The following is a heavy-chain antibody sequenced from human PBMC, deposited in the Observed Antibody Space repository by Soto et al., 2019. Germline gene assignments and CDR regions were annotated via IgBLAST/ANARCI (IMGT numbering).Heavy chain of an antibody. V-gene: IGHV4-31*03. D-gene: IGHD6-25*01. Sequence: QVQLQESGPGLVKPSQTLSLTCTVSGGSISSGGYYWSWIRQHPGKGLEWIGYIYYSGSTYYNPSLKSRVTISVDPSKNQFSLKLSSVTAADTAVYYCARDRQSRGYDAFDIWGQGTMVTVSS. CDR2: IYYSGST. CDR3: ARDRQSRGYDAFDI. J-gene: IGHJ3*02. CDR1: GGSISSGGYY.